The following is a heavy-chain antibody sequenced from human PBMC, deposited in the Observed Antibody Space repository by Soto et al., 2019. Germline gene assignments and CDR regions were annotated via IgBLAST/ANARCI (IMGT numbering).Heavy chain of an antibody. J-gene: IGHJ6*02. CDR3: ARAQRIQLWASGMDV. CDR2: IIPVFGTV. V-gene: IGHV1-69*13. Sequence: ASVKVSCKASGGTLSSYVISWVRQAPGQGLEWMGGIIPVFGTVNYAQKFQGRVTITADESTTTAYMELRSLRSEDAAVYYCARAQRIQLWASGMDVWGQGTTVTVSS. D-gene: IGHD5-18*01. CDR1: GGTLSSYV.